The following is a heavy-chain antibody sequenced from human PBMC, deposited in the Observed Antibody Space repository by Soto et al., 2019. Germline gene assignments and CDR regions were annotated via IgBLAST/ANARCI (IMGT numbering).Heavy chain of an antibody. CDR3: AKGRYDFWSPYYLDS. J-gene: IGHJ4*02. CDR1: GLNFDDFA. CDR2: ITWNSRVL. Sequence: GGSLRLSCVGTGLNFDDFAMHWVRQAPGEGLEWVSGITWNSRVLAYADSVKGRFTISRDNARNSLYLQMDSLRDEDTALYYCAKGRYDFWSPYYLDSWGQGTLVTVSS. D-gene: IGHD3-3*01. V-gene: IGHV3-9*01.